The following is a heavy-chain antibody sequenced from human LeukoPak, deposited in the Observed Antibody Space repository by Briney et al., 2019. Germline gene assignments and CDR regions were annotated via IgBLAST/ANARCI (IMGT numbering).Heavy chain of an antibody. Sequence: RASVKVSCKASGYTFTGYYMHWVRQAPGQGLEWMGWINPNSGGTNYAQKFQGRVTMTRDTSISTAYMELSRLRSDDTAVYYCARDQSQASTYYYDSSGYCHFDYWGQGTLVTVSS. D-gene: IGHD3-22*01. V-gene: IGHV1-2*02. CDR1: GYTFTGYY. J-gene: IGHJ4*02. CDR3: ARDQSQASTYYYDSSGYCHFDY. CDR2: INPNSGGT.